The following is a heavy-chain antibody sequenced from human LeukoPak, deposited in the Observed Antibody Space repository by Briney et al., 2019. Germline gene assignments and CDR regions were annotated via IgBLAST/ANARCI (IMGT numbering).Heavy chain of an antibody. Sequence: SETLSLTCTVSGGSISSGGYYWSWIRQPPGKGLEWIGYIYNSGTTNYNPSLKSRVTISVDRSKNQFSLRLSSVTAADTAVYYCAREYSSSWLLFDYWGQGILVTVSS. CDR1: GGSISSGGYY. CDR2: IYNSGTT. D-gene: IGHD6-13*01. CDR3: AREYSSSWLLFDY. J-gene: IGHJ4*02. V-gene: IGHV4-61*08.